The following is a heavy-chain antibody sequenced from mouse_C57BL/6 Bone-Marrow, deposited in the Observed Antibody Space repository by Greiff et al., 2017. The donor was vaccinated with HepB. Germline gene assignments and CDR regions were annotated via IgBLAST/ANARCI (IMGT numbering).Heavy chain of an antibody. J-gene: IGHJ1*03. D-gene: IGHD2-3*01. CDR3: ARGDGYYFWYFDV. V-gene: IGHV5-17*01. CDR1: GFTFSDYG. CDR2: ISSGSSTI. Sequence: EVQLQESGGGLVKPGGSLKLSCAASGFTFSDYGMHWVRQAPGKGLEWVAYISSGSSTIYYADKVKGRFTISRDNAKNNLFLQMTSLRSQDTAMYYCARGDGYYFWYFDVWGTGTTVTVSS.